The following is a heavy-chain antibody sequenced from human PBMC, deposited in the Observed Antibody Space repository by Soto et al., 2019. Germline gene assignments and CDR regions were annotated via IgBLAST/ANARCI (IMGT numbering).Heavy chain of an antibody. V-gene: IGHV4-59*08. CDR2: IYYSGST. J-gene: IGHJ4*02. CDR1: GGSISSYY. D-gene: IGHD4-17*01. Sequence: SETLSLTCTVSGGSISSYYWSWIRQPPGKGLEWIGYIYYSGSTNYNPSLKSRVTISVDTSRNQLSLKLSSVTAADTAVYYCARRYGYYFDYWGQGTLVTVSS. CDR3: ARRYGYYFDY.